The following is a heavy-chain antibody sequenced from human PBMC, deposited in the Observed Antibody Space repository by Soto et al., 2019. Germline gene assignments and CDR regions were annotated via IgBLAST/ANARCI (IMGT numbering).Heavy chain of an antibody. D-gene: IGHD3-3*01. CDR3: ARDVVPYYDFWSGGYGMDV. V-gene: IGHV4-4*07. J-gene: IGHJ6*02. CDR1: GGSISSYY. Sequence: SETLSLTCTVSGGSISSYYWSWIRQPAGKGLEWIGRIYTSGSTNYNPSLKSRVTMSVDTSKNQFSLKLSSVTTADTAVYYCARDVVPYYDFWSGGYGMDVWGQGTTVTVSS. CDR2: IYTSGST.